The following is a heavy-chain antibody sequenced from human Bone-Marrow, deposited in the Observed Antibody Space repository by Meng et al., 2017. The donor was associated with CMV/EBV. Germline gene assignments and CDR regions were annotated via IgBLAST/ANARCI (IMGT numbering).Heavy chain of an antibody. D-gene: IGHD3-3*01. Sequence: GGSLRLSCAASGFTLSSYTMNWVRQAPGKGLEWVSSISSSSSYIYYADSVKGRFTISRDNAKNSLYLQMNSLRAEDTAVYYCARDEPYYDFWSGSLGYGMDVWGQGTTVTVSS. J-gene: IGHJ6*02. CDR2: ISSSSSYI. CDR3: ARDEPYYDFWSGSLGYGMDV. CDR1: GFTLSSYT. V-gene: IGHV3-21*01.